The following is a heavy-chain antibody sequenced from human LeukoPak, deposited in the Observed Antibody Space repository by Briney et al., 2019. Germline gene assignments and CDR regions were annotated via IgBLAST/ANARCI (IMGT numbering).Heavy chain of an antibody. J-gene: IGHJ4*02. V-gene: IGHV4-59*12. D-gene: IGHD3-10*01. CDR3: AGDYGSGSYRFDF. CDR1: GGSISSYY. CDR2: IYYSGST. Sequence: NPSETLSLTCTVSGGSISSYYWSWIRQPPGKGLEWIGYIYYSGSTTYNRSLKSRVTISLDTSNKQFSLRLSSVTAADTAVYYCAGDYGSGSYRFDFWGQGTLVTVSA.